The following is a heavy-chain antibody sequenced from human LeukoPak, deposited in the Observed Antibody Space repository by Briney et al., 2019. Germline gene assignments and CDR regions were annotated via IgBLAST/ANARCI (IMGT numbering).Heavy chain of an antibody. V-gene: IGHV1-2*02. Sequence: GASVKVSCKASGYTFTGYYMHWVRQAPEQGLEWMGWINPNSGGTNYAQKFQGRVTMTRDTSISTAYMELSRLRSDDTAVYYCARGRPLWFGELSFGYFDYWGQGTLVTVSS. CDR2: INPNSGGT. D-gene: IGHD3-10*01. J-gene: IGHJ4*02. CDR1: GYTFTGYY. CDR3: ARGRPLWFGELSFGYFDY.